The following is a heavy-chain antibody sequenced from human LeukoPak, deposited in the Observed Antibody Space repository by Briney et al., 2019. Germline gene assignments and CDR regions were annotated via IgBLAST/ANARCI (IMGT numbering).Heavy chain of an antibody. J-gene: IGHJ4*02. Sequence: SETLSLTCTVSGGSIGSYYWSWIRQPPGKGLEWIGYIYYSGSTNYNPSLKSRVTISVDTSKNQFSLKLSSVTAADTAVYYCARHKMGIAAAGTVYYFDYWGQGTLVNVSS. D-gene: IGHD6-13*01. CDR2: IYYSGST. CDR3: ARHKMGIAAAGTVYYFDY. V-gene: IGHV4-59*08. CDR1: GGSIGSYY.